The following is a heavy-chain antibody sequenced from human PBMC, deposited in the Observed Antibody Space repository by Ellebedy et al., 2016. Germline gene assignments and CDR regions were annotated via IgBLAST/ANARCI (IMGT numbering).Heavy chain of an antibody. CDR3: ARPTIPNYYYYGMDV. V-gene: IGHV5-10-1*01. CDR2: IDPSDSYT. Sequence: GESLKISCKGSGYSFTSYWISWVRQMPGKGLEWMGRIDPSDSYTNYSPSFQGHVTISADKSISTAYLQWSSLKASDTAMYYCARPTIPNYYYYGMDVWGQGTTVTVSS. J-gene: IGHJ6*02. D-gene: IGHD2-2*02. CDR1: GYSFTSYW.